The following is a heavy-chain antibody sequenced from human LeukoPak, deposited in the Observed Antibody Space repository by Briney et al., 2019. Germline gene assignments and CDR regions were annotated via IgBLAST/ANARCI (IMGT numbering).Heavy chain of an antibody. D-gene: IGHD6-19*01. Sequence: SETLSLTCTVSGASINSYSWGWIRQPAGRPLEWIGRFYTSGSNDYNPSLRSRVTMSVDTSRNQQFSLKLSSVTAADTAVYYCVRPDSGGGAFDIWGQGTVVIVSS. CDR3: VRPDSGGGAFDI. J-gene: IGHJ3*02. V-gene: IGHV4-4*07. CDR2: FYTSGSN. CDR1: GASINSYS.